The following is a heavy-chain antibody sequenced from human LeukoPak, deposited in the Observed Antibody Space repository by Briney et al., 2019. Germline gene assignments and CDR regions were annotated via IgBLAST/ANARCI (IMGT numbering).Heavy chain of an antibody. CDR3: ARDGSGLAVRGWFDF. Sequence: PGGSLRLSCVASGFTFNKYGVHWVRQAPGKGLEWVAVIWYDGSYEYYADSVKGRLAISRDNDKNTVNLQMNSLRVEDSAVYYSARDGSGLAVRGWFDFWGQGTLVTVSS. V-gene: IGHV3-33*01. CDR2: IWYDGSYE. D-gene: IGHD3-10*01. J-gene: IGHJ5*01. CDR1: GFTFNKYG.